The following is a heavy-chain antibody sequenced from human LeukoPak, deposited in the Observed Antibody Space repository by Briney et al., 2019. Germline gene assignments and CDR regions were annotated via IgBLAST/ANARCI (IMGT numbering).Heavy chain of an antibody. CDR3: ARFPGSAEYRHYYYMDV. D-gene: IGHD2-15*01. CDR1: GGSISNYF. J-gene: IGHJ6*03. V-gene: IGHV4-59*01. Sequence: SETLSLTCTVSGGSISNYFWSWIRQPPGKGLECIGYIYYSDSTNYNPSLKSRVTVSVDTSKNLFSLKLSSVTAADTAVYYCARFPGSAEYRHYYYMDVWGKGTTVTISS. CDR2: IYYSDST.